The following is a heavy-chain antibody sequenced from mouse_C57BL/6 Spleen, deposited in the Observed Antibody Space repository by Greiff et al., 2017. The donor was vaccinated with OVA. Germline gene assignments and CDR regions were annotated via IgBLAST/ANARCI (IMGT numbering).Heavy chain of an antibody. D-gene: IGHD2-2*01. V-gene: IGHV1-26*01. CDR1: GYTFTDYY. CDR3: AKGWLRRWFAY. J-gene: IGHJ3*01. Sequence: VQLQQSGPELVKPGASVKISCKASGYTFTDYYMNWVKQSHGKSLEWIGDINPNNGGTSYNQKFKGKATLTVDKSSSTAYMELRSLTSEDSAVYYCAKGWLRRWFAYWGQGTLVTVSA. CDR2: INPNNGGT.